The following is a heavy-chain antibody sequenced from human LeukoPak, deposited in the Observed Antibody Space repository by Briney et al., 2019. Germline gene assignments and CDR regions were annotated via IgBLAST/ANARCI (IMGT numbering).Heavy chain of an antibody. V-gene: IGHV3-66*01. D-gene: IGHD1-26*01. CDR3: ARVGVGATEGNFDY. J-gene: IGHJ4*02. CDR1: GFTVSSNY. CDR2: IYSGGST. Sequence: GGSVRLSCAASGFTVSSNYMSWVRQAPGKGLEWVSVIYSGGSTYYADSVKGRFTISRDNSKNTLYLQMNSLRAEDTAVYYCARVGVGATEGNFDYWGQGTLVTVSS.